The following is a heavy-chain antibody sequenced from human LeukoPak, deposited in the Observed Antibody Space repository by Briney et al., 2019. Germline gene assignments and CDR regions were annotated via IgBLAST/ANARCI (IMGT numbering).Heavy chain of an antibody. D-gene: IGHD2-2*01. CDR2: TSSDGSSR. Sequence: PGGSLRLSCAASGSSLSAYGMDWVRQAPGKGLEWVALTSSDGSSRYAESVKGRFTISRDNSKNTVFLQMNTLSHEDTATYYCARVQGVCNSTTCFVGNADVWGKGTTVIVSS. V-gene: IGHV3-30*03. J-gene: IGHJ6*04. CDR3: ARVQGVCNSTTCFVGNADV. CDR1: GSSLSAYG.